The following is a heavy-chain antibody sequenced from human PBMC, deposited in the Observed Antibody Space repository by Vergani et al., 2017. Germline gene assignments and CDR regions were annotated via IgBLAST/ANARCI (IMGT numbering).Heavy chain of an antibody. CDR3: ARTLSSGWYYFDY. CDR2: IYYSGST. J-gene: IGHJ4*02. CDR1: GGSISSSSYY. V-gene: IGHV4-39*01. Sequence: QLQLQESGPGLVKPSETLSLTCPVSGGSISSSSYYWGWIRQPPGKGLEWIGSIYYSGSTYYYPSLKSRVTISVDTSKNQFCLKLSSVTAADTAVYYCARTLSSGWYYFDYWGQGTLVTVSS. D-gene: IGHD6-19*01.